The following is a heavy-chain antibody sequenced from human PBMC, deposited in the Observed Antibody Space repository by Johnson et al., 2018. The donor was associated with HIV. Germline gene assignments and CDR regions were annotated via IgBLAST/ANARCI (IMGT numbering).Heavy chain of an antibody. V-gene: IGHV3-9*01. J-gene: IGHJ3*02. D-gene: IGHD1-1*01. CDR3: ATQYNYRQPFDI. CDR2: ISWNSGSI. CDR1: GFNFDDYA. Sequence: VQLVESGGGLVQPGRSLRLSCAASGFNFDDYAMHWVRQGPGKGREWVGGISWNSGSIGYADSVKGRFTISRDIARNSLYLQMNSLGAEDTALYYCATQYNYRQPFDIWGQGTMVTVSS.